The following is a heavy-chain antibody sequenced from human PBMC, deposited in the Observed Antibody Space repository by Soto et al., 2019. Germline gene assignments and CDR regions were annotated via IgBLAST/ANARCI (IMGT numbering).Heavy chain of an antibody. CDR1: GYTFIGFS. J-gene: IGHJ6*02. D-gene: IGHD2-15*01. V-gene: IGHV1-2*02. Sequence: QEQLVQSGPEVKKPGASVKVSCESSGYTFIGFSLHWVRQAPGQGLEWMGWINPKNGDTYYAQKFTGRVTMNRDTSINTVYMELNSLKSDDTAVYYCSKGRWTVGHCSGGSCYDGMDVWGQGTTVTVSS. CDR3: SKGRWTVGHCSGGSCYDGMDV. CDR2: INPKNGDT.